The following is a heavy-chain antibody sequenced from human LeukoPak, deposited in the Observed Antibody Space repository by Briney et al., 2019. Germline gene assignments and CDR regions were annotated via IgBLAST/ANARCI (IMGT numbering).Heavy chain of an antibody. Sequence: PGGSLRLSCAASGFLVSTNYMSWVRQAPGKGLEWVSVMYSGGAIHYADSVKGRFTISRDNSKNTLYLQMNSLRAEDTAMYFCARGYSSGNPDPFDYWGQGTLVIVSS. V-gene: IGHV3-53*01. CDR2: MYSGGAI. CDR3: ARGYSSGNPDPFDY. D-gene: IGHD2-15*01. CDR1: GFLVSTNY. J-gene: IGHJ4*02.